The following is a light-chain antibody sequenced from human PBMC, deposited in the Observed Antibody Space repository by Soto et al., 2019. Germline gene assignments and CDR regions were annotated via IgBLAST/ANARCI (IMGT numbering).Light chain of an antibody. CDR2: RNN. CDR1: SSNIGSNY. V-gene: IGLV1-47*01. CDR3: AAWDDSLSGPWV. Sequence: QAVVTQPPSASGTPGQRVTISCSGSSSNIGSNYVYWYQQLPGTAPKLLIYRNNQRPSGVPDRFSGPKSGTSASLAISGLRSEDEADYYCAAWDDSLSGPWVFGGGTKLTVL. J-gene: IGLJ3*02.